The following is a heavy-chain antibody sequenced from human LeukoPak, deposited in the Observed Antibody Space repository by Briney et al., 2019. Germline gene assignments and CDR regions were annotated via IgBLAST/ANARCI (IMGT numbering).Heavy chain of an antibody. Sequence: GGGLQSSCKGAGCGFTSYWIGRGGRMPGKGKEGRGIIYTGDSDTRYSPSFQGQVTISADKSISTAYLQWSSLKASDTAMYYCARPLLWFGDPYYFDYWGQGTLVTVSS. CDR1: GCGFTSYW. CDR2: IYTGDSDT. J-gene: IGHJ4*02. V-gene: IGHV5-51*01. D-gene: IGHD3-10*01. CDR3: ARPLLWFGDPYYFDY.